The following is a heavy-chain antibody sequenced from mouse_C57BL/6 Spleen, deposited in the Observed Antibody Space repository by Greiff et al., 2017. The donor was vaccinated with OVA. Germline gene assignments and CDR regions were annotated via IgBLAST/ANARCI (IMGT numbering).Heavy chain of an antibody. D-gene: IGHD2-3*01. V-gene: IGHV5-16*01. Sequence: EVQGVESAGGLVQPGSSMKLSCTASGFTFSDYYMAWVRQVPEKGLEWVANINYDGSSTYYLDSLKSRFIISRDNAKNILYLQMSSLKSEDTATYYCARDHDGYYGYFDVWGTGTTVTVSS. J-gene: IGHJ1*03. CDR3: ARDHDGYYGYFDV. CDR2: INYDGSST. CDR1: GFTFSDYY.